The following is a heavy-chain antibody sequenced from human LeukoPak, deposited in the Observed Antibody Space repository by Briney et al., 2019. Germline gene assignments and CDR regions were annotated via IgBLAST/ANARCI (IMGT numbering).Heavy chain of an antibody. CDR3: ARHGGGLDY. Sequence: SETLSLTCTVSGGPISSRAYYWGWIRQPPGKGLEWIGYIYYSGSTNYNPSLKSRVTISVDTSKNQFSLKLSSVTAADTAVYYCARHGGGLDYWGQGTLVTVSS. CDR2: IYYSGST. V-gene: IGHV4-61*05. CDR1: GGPISSRAYY. D-gene: IGHD3-16*01. J-gene: IGHJ4*02.